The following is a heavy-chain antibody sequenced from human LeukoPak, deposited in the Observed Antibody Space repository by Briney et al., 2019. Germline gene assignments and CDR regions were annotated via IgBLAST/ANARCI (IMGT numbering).Heavy chain of an antibody. CDR1: GGSISSYY. J-gene: IGHJ4*02. D-gene: IGHD3-22*01. CDR2: IYYSGST. V-gene: IGHV4-59*01. CDR3: ARLYDSSGNGGY. Sequence: SETLSLTCTVSGGSISSYYWSWTRQPPGKGLEWIGYIYYSGSTNYNPSLKSRVTISVDTSKNQFSLKLSSVTAADTAVYYCARLYDSSGNGGYWGQGTLVTVSS.